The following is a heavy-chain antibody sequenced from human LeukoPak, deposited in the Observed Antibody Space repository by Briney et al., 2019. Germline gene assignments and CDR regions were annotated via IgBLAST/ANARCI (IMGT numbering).Heavy chain of an antibody. D-gene: IGHD6-13*01. V-gene: IGHV3-30-3*01. CDR2: ISYDGSNK. J-gene: IGHJ4*02. CDR1: GFTFSSYA. CDR3: ARAAGYSSSWYLFDY. Sequence: GGSLRLSCAASGFTFSSYAMHWVRQAPGKGLEWVAVISYDGSNKYYADSVKGRFTISRDNSKNTLYLQMNSLRAEDTAVYYCARAAGYSSSWYLFDYWGQGTLVTVSS.